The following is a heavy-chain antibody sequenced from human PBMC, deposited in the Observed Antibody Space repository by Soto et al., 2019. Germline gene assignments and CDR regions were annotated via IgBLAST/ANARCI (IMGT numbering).Heavy chain of an antibody. Sequence: EVQLLESGGGLVQPGGSLRLSCAASGFTFSSYAMSWVRQAPGKGLEWVSAISGSGGSTYYAASVKGRFTISRDNSKNPLYLQMNSLRAEDTAVYYCAKYSSGWYHPFDYWGQGTLVTVSS. D-gene: IGHD6-19*01. CDR1: GFTFSSYA. J-gene: IGHJ4*02. CDR2: ISGSGGST. CDR3: AKYSSGWYHPFDY. V-gene: IGHV3-23*01.